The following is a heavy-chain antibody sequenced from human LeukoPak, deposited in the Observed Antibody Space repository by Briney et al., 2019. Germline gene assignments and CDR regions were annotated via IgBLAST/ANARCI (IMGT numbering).Heavy chain of an antibody. CDR1: GGSFSSSSFY. J-gene: IGHJ5*02. V-gene: IGHV4-39*01. CDR3: ATKNSHYVMEYNWFDP. Sequence: SETLSLTCSVSGGSFSSSSFYWAWIRQPPGKGLEWIGSFYYRGTVYYNPSLRSRVTISVDKSKNQFSLRLGAVTASDTAVYYCATKNSHYVMEYNWFDPWGQGTLVTVSS. D-gene: IGHD4-11*01. CDR2: FYYRGTV.